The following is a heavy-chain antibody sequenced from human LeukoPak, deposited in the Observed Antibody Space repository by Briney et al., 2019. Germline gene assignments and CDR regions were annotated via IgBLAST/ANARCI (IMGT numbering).Heavy chain of an antibody. CDR1: GYTFTGYY. V-gene: IGHV1-2*02. CDR3: ASAGATSSGSYYGGY. Sequence: GASVRVSCKASGYTFTGYYMHWVRQAPGQGLEWMGWINPNSGGTNYAQKFQGRVTMTRDTSISTAYMELSRLTSDDTAVYYCASAGATSSGSYYGGYWGQGTLVTVSS. D-gene: IGHD1-26*01. J-gene: IGHJ4*02. CDR2: INPNSGGT.